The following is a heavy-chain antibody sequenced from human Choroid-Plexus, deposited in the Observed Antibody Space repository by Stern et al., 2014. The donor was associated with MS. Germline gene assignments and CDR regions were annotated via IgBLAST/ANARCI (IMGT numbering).Heavy chain of an antibody. CDR3: ARVYNTIYGIVTQRGSGMDV. CDR1: GFTFGNYW. D-gene: IGHD3-3*01. J-gene: IGHJ6*02. V-gene: IGHV3-7*01. Sequence: EVQLVESGGGLVQPGGSLTISCTAAGFTFGNYWMTWVRQAPGKGLEGVANIKGDGTEKNYVGSVKGRFTISRDNARNSLYLQMNSLRVEDTALYYCARVYNTIYGIVTQRGSGMDVWGQGTTVIVSS. CDR2: IKGDGTEK.